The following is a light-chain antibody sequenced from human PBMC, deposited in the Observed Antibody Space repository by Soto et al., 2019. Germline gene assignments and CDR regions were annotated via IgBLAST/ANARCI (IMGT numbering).Light chain of an antibody. V-gene: IGKV3-20*01. CDR2: SVS. J-gene: IGKJ5*01. Sequence: ETVLTQSPGTLSLSPGERATLYFWASQSVGSGYLAWYQQKPGQTPRLLIYSVSSRATGIPDRFSGSGSGADFTLTIRRLEPEDFAVYFCQQYNNWPSFGQGTRLEIK. CDR1: QSVGSGY. CDR3: QQYNNWPS.